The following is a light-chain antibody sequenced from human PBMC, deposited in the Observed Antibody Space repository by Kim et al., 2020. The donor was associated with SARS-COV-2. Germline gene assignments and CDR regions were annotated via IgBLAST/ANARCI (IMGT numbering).Light chain of an antibody. Sequence: EIVLTQSPVTLSLSPGQRATLSCRASQYIDNWLAWYQQKPGQVPRLLIYDASNRATGIPARFGGSGSGTDFTLTISSLEPEDFAVYYCQHRRTWPLTFGQGTKLEI. V-gene: IGKV3-11*01. CDR2: DAS. J-gene: IGKJ2*01. CDR3: QHRRTWPLT. CDR1: QYIDNW.